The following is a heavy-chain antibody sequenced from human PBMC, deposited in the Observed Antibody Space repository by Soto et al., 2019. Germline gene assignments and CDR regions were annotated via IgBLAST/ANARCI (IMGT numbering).Heavy chain of an antibody. D-gene: IGHD3-10*01. Sequence: QVQLVESGGGVVQPGRSLRLSCAASGFTFSSYAMHWVRQAPGKGLEWVAVISYDGSNKYYADSVKGRFTISRDNSKNTLYLQMNSLRAEDTAVYYCARGSYYGSPPTDWGQGTLVTVSS. CDR1: GFTFSSYA. J-gene: IGHJ4*02. V-gene: IGHV3-30-3*01. CDR2: ISYDGSNK. CDR3: ARGSYYGSPPTD.